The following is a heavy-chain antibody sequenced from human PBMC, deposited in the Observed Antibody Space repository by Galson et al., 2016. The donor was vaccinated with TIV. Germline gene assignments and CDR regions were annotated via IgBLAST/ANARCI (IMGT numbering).Heavy chain of an antibody. J-gene: IGHJ4*02. CDR2: IYPSGDT. Sequence: SLRLSCATSGFAVSSIYGSWVRQAPGKGLEWVSIIYPSGDTYYTEAMKGRFTISRDNSKNTLYLQMSNLRPEDTAVYFCATAPVPNLGDYWGQGVLVTVSS. V-gene: IGHV3-53*05. D-gene: IGHD4-17*01. CDR3: ATAPVPNLGDY. CDR1: GFAVSSIY.